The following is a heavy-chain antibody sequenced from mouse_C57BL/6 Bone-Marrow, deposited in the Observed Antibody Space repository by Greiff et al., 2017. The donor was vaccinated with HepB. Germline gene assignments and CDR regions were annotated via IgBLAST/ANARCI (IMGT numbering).Heavy chain of an antibody. D-gene: IGHD1-1*01. CDR3: ARSITNTYFDY. CDR1: GYTFTSYW. Sequence: QVQLKQPGAELVKPAASVKLSCKASGYTFTSYWMHWVKQRPGRGLEWIGRIAPNSGCTKYNEKFKSKATLTVDKPSSTAYMQLSSLTSEDSAVYYCARSITNTYFDYWGQGTTLTVSS. J-gene: IGHJ2*01. V-gene: IGHV1-72*01. CDR2: IAPNSGCT.